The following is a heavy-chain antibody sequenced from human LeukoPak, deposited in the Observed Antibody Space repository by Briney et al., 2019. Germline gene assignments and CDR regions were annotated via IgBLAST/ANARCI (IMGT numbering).Heavy chain of an antibody. CDR1: GGSISSSSYY. J-gene: IGHJ6*02. V-gene: IGHV4-39*01. Sequence: SETLSLTCTVSGGSISSSSYYWGWIRQPPGKGLEWIGSIYYSGSTYYNPSLKSRVTISVDTSQNQFSLKLSSVTAADTAVYYCARRGDGDYVYYYYGMDVWGQGTTVTVSS. D-gene: IGHD4-17*01. CDR2: IYYSGST. CDR3: ARRGDGDYVYYYYGMDV.